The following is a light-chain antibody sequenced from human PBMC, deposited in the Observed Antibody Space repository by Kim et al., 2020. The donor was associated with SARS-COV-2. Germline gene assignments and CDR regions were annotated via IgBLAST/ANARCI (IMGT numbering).Light chain of an antibody. V-gene: IGLV2-14*04. CDR1: SSDVGGYSF. J-gene: IGLJ3*02. Sequence: GHSFTISCPGTSSDVGGYSFVSWYQQDPAKAPKLMIYAVTKRPSGVSNRFSGSKSGNTTSLTISGLQAEDEADYYCTSYTSSITWVFGGGTQLTVL. CDR2: AVT. CDR3: TSYTSSITWV.